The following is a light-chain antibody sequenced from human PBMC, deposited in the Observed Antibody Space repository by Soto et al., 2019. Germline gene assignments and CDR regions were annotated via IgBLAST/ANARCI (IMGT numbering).Light chain of an antibody. J-gene: IGKJ1*01. CDR3: QQYDSPIWT. CDR1: QSVASSY. V-gene: IGKV3-20*01. CDR2: STS. Sequence: ENVLTQSPGTLSLSPGERATLSCRASQSVASSYLAWYQQKPGQAPRLLIYSTSSRATDIPDRFSGSGSGTDFTLTISRLEPDDFAVYYCQQYDSPIWTFGQGTKVEIK.